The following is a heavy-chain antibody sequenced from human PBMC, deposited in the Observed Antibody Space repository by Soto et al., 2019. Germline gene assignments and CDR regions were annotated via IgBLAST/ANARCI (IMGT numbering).Heavy chain of an antibody. CDR2: IKSKTDGGTT. V-gene: IGHV3-15*07. CDR3: TTLLLWFGSNWFDP. D-gene: IGHD3-10*01. J-gene: IGHJ5*02. CDR1: GFTFSNAW. Sequence: GGSLRLSCAASGFTFSNAWMNWVRQAPGKGLEWVGRIKSKTDGGTTDYAAPVKGRFTISRDDSKNTLYLQMNSLKTEDTAVYYCTTLLLWFGSNWFDPWGQGTLVTVSS.